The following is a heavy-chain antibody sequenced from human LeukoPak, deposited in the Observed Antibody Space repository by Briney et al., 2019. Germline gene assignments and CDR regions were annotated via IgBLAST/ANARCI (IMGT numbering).Heavy chain of an antibody. Sequence: NRGESLKISCKGSGYSFNCYWIGWVRQMPGKGLEWMGIIYPGDSDTRYSPSFQGQVTISVDKSISTAYLQWSSLKASDTAMYYCARLGSSGSWHEGVDYWGQGTLVTVSS. CDR1: GYSFNCYW. D-gene: IGHD1-26*01. J-gene: IGHJ4*02. V-gene: IGHV5-51*01. CDR2: IYPGDSDT. CDR3: ARLGSSGSWHEGVDY.